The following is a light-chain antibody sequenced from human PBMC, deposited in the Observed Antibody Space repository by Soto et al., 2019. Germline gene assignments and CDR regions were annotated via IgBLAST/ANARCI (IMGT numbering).Light chain of an antibody. Sequence: EIVMTQSPATLSVSPGERAALSCRASQSVSSNLAWYQQKAGQAPRLLMYGASTRATGIPARFSGSGSGTEFTLTISSLQSEDFAVYYCQQYNNWPPWTFGQGNKVDI. CDR1: QSVSSN. CDR2: GAS. CDR3: QQYNNWPPWT. V-gene: IGKV3-15*01. J-gene: IGKJ1*01.